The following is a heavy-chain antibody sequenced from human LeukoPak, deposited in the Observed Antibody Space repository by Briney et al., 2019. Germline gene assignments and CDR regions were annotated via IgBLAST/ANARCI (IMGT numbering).Heavy chain of an antibody. CDR1: GFTFSSYS. CDR3: ARGRGYDSSGYPYYFDY. J-gene: IGHJ4*02. V-gene: IGHV3-21*01. D-gene: IGHD3-22*01. Sequence: GGSLRLSCAASGFTFSSYSMNWVRQAPGKGLEWVSSISSSSSYIYYADSVKGRFTISRDNAKNSLYLQMNSLRAEDTAVYYCARGRGYDSSGYPYYFDYWGQGTLVTVSS. CDR2: ISSSSSYI.